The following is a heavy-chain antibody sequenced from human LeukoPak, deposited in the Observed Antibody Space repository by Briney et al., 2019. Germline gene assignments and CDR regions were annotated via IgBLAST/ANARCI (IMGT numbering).Heavy chain of an antibody. CDR2: TNPNSGGT. CDR1: GYTFTGYY. Sequence: ASVKVSCKASGYTFTGYYMHWVRQAPGQGLEWMGWTNPNSGGTNYAQKFQGRVTMTRDTSISTAYMELSRLRSDDTAVYYCARLCSSTSCYFADYWGQGTLVTVSS. V-gene: IGHV1-2*02. CDR3: ARLCSSTSCYFADY. J-gene: IGHJ4*02. D-gene: IGHD2-2*01.